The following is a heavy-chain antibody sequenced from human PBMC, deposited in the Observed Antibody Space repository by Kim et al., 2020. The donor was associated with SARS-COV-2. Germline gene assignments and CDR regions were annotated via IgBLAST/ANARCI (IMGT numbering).Heavy chain of an antibody. CDR1: GDSISGSSYY. Sequence: SETLSLTCSVSGDSISGSSYYWGWIRQSPGKGLEWIGAIYHTGNTYYNPSLRRRVTLFVDSSNNQFSLRVDSVTAADTSIYYCARYRTYSDSWYRYYFD. V-gene: IGHV4-39*01. CDR3: ARYRTYSDSWYRYYFD. J-gene: IGHJ4*01. D-gene: IGHD6-13*01. CDR2: IYHTGNT.